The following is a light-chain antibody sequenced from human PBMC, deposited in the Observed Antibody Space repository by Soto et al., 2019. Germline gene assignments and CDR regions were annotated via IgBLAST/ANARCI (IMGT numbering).Light chain of an antibody. CDR2: EVS. V-gene: IGLV2-23*02. Sequence: QSALTQPASVSGSPGRSITISCTGTSSDVGSYNLVSWYQQHPGKAPKLMIYEVSKRPSGVPNRFSGSKSGNTASLTISGLQAEDEADYYCCSYAGTPYVFGTGTKVTVL. CDR1: SSDVGSYNL. J-gene: IGLJ1*01. CDR3: CSYAGTPYV.